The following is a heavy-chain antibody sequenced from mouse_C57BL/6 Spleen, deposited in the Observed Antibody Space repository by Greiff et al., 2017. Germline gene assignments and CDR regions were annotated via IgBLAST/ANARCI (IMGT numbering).Heavy chain of an antibody. V-gene: IGHV3-6*01. CDR3: AYDYDVGDYAMDY. J-gene: IGHJ4*01. CDR2: ISYDGSN. Sequence: EVQLQESGPGLVKPSQSLSLTCSVTGYSITSGYYWNWIRQFPGNKLEWMGYISYDGSNNYNQSLKNRISITRDTSKNQFFLKLNSVTTEDTATYYCAYDYDVGDYAMDYWGQGTSVTVSS. CDR1: GYSITSGYY. D-gene: IGHD2-4*01.